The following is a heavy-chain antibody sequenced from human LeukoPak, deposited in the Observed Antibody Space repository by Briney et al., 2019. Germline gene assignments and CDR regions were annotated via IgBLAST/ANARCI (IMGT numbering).Heavy chain of an antibody. D-gene: IGHD6-13*01. CDR3: VRRGSSSYWYFDL. V-gene: IGHV4-59*08. CDR2: IDYSGNT. CDR1: VGSISTYY. J-gene: IGHJ2*01. Sequence: SETLSLTCTVSVGSISTYYWSWMPEPPGKGLEWIGNIDYSGNTNYSPSLKSRVTLSVETSKNQYSLKLMTVTAADAAVYYCVRRGSSSYWYFDLWGRGTLVTVSS.